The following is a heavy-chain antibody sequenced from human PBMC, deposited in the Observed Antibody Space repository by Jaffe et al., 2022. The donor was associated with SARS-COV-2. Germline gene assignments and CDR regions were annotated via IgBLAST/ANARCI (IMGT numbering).Heavy chain of an antibody. Sequence: QVQLVQSGAEVKKPGASVKVSCKASGYTFTGYYMHWVRQAPGQGLEWMGWINPNSGGTNYAQKFQGRVTMTRDTSISTAYMELSRLRSDDTAVYYCAREIVEMATMEYYYGMDVWGQGTTVTVSS. D-gene: IGHD3-22*01. V-gene: IGHV1-2*02. J-gene: IGHJ6*02. CDR1: GYTFTGYY. CDR3: AREIVEMATMEYYYGMDV. CDR2: INPNSGGT.